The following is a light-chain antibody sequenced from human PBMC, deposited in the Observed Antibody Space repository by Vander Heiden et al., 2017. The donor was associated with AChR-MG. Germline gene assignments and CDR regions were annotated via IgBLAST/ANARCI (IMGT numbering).Light chain of an antibody. V-gene: IGKV3-20*01. CDR1: RRVGSSY. CDR3: QQYGGAPLA. J-gene: IGKJ4*01. Sequence: EVVVTQPPGTLPSSPRERASLSCTASRRVGSSYLAWYQQKPGQPPRLLMYGASTRATGIPDRFSGSGSGTDFTLTISRLEPEDFAVYYCQQYGGAPLAFGGGTKVEI. CDR2: GAS.